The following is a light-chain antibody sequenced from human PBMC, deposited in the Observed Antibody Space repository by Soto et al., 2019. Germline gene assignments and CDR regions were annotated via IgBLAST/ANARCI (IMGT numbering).Light chain of an antibody. CDR2: GAS. V-gene: IGKV3-20*01. J-gene: IGKJ1*01. CDR3: QHYSTTPWT. Sequence: DIVLTQSPGTLSLSPGERVTLSCRASQSVCNRCLAWYQQKPGQSPRLLIYGASSRATGITDRFSGSGSGTDFTLTISRLEPEDFAVYYCQHYSTTPWTFGQGTKVAIK. CDR1: QSVCNRC.